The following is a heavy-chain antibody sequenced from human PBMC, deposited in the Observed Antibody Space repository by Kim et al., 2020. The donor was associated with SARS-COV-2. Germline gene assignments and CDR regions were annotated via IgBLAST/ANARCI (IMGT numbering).Heavy chain of an antibody. CDR1: GTSVPNGVLS. V-gene: IGHV4-31*03. CDR2: IHYSGTS. Sequence: SETLSLTCTVSGTSVPNGVLSWSWIRQVPGKGLEWIGYIHYSGTSYYNPSLQSRATISPDASKNQFSLELNSVTAADTAVYYCARGWRHVAPGEWGQGTLVTVSS. CDR3: ARGWRHVAPGE. J-gene: IGHJ4*02. D-gene: IGHD3-10*01.